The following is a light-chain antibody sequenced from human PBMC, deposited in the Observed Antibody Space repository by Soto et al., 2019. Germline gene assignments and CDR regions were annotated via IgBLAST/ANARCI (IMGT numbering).Light chain of an antibody. CDR3: CSYAGSSVDV. V-gene: IGLV2-23*02. CDR1: SSDVGTFNL. Sequence: QSALTQVASVSGSPGQSITISCTGTSSDVGTFNLVSWYQQHPGKAPRLMIYEVIKRPSGVSNRFSGSKSGNTASLTISGXXXXXXXDYYCCSYAGSSVDVFGTGTKLTVL. J-gene: IGLJ1*01. CDR2: EVI.